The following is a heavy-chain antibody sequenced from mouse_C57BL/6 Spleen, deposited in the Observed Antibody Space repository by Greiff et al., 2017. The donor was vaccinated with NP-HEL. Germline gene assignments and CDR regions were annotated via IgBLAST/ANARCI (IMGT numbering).Heavy chain of an antibody. J-gene: IGHJ4*01. CDR1: GFTFSDSG. Sequence: EVKLVESGGGLVKPGGSLKLSCAASGFTFSDSGMHWVRQAPEKGLEWVAYISSGSSTIYYADTVKGRFTISRDNAKNTLFLQMTSLRSEDTAMYYCARHAMDYWGQGTSVTVSS. CDR2: ISSGSSTI. CDR3: ARHAMDY. V-gene: IGHV5-17*01.